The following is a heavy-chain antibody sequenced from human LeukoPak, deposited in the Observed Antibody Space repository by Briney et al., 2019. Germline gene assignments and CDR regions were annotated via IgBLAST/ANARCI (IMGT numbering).Heavy chain of an antibody. J-gene: IGHJ4*02. CDR3: TRGPSGWFASDF. V-gene: IGHV3-74*01. Sequence: PGGSLRLSCVASGLTFSSHWMHWVRQAPGKGLVWVSHIKSDGSFTNYADSVKGRFTISRDNAKNTLYLQMNSLRAEDTAVYYCTRGPSGWFASDFWGRGTLVTVSS. CDR1: GLTFSSHW. D-gene: IGHD6-19*01. CDR2: IKSDGSFT.